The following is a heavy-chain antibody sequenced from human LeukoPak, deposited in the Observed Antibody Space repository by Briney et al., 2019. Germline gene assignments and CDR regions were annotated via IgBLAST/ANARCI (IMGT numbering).Heavy chain of an antibody. CDR2: IFHSGSI. D-gene: IGHD4-17*01. CDR1: GGSVSDGYYY. J-gene: IGHJ2*01. Sequence: SETLSLTCTVSGGSVSDGYYYWNWIRQPPGKGLEWIGYIFHSGSIYNNPSLKSRVTISVDTSKNQFSLKLTSVTAADTAVYYCARAPQPTSYGDYGKRYFDLWGRGTLVTVSS. V-gene: IGHV4-61*01. CDR3: ARAPQPTSYGDYGKRYFDL.